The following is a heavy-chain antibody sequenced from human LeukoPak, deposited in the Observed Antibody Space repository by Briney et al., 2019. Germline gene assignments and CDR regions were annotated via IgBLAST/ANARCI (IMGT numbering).Heavy chain of an antibody. J-gene: IGHJ3*02. CDR3: AKDLSNKLGNEYSYGWIGTFDI. CDR1: GFTFNTYA. CDR2: ISDRGDST. D-gene: IGHD5-18*01. Sequence: GGSLRLSCVASGFTFNTYAMSWVRQAPRKGLEWASGISDRGDSTYYTDSVKGRFSISRDNSKNTVYLQMNSLRAEDTALYYCAKDLSNKLGNEYSYGWIGTFDIWGQGTMVTVSS. V-gene: IGHV3-23*01.